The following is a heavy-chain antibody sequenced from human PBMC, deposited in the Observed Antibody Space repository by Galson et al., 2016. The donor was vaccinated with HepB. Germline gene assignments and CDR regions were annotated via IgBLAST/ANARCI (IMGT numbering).Heavy chain of an antibody. CDR2: INPNSGGS. V-gene: IGHV1-2*02. J-gene: IGHJ3*02. CDR3: TRGNDILTRGDAFDI. CDR1: GYTFAGYY. D-gene: IGHD3-9*01. Sequence: SVKVSCKASGYTFAGYYIHWVRQAPGQGLEWVGWINPNSGGSNYPQKFQGRVTMARDTSISTAYMELSRLRSDDTAIYYCTRGNDILTRGDAFDIWGQGTMVIVSS.